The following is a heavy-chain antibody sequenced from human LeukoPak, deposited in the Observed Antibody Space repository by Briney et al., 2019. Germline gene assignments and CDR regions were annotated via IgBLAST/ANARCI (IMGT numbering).Heavy chain of an antibody. CDR3: TTDGVYDFWSGYFY. D-gene: IGHD3-3*01. CDR2: IKSKTDGGTT. CDR1: GFTFSNAW. V-gene: IGHV3-15*01. J-gene: IGHJ4*02. Sequence: GGSLRLSCAASGFTFSNAWMSWVRQAPGKGLEWVGRIKSKTDGGTTDYAAPVKSRFIISRDDSKNTLYLQMNSLKTEDTAVYYCTTDGVYDFWSGYFYWGQGTLVTVSS.